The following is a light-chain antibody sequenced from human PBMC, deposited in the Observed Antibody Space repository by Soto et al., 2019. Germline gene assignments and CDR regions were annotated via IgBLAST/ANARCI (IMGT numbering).Light chain of an antibody. J-gene: IGKJ3*01. CDR3: QQYGTSPFT. CDR1: ESVSTY. CDR2: GAS. V-gene: IGKV3-20*01. Sequence: EIVLTQSPGTLSLSPGERATLSCRASESVSTYLAWYQQKPGQAPRLLIYGASSRATGIPDTFSGSGSGTDFTLTISRLEPEDFAVYYCQQYGTSPFTFGPGTKVDIE.